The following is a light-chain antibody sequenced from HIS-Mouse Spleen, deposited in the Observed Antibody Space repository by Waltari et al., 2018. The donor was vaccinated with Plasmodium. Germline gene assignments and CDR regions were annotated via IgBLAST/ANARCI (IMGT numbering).Light chain of an antibody. V-gene: IGKV1-8*01. CDR1: QGISSY. CDR3: QQYYSYLLT. Sequence: AIRMTQSPSSFSASTGDRVTITFRASQGISSYLAWYQQKPGKAHKLLIYAASTLQSGVPSRFSGSGSGTDFTLTISCLQSEDFATYYCQQYYSYLLTFGGGTKVEIK. CDR2: AAS. J-gene: IGKJ4*01.